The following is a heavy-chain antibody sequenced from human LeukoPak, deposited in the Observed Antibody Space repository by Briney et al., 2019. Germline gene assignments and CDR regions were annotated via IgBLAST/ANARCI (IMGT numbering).Heavy chain of an antibody. CDR1: GGSFSGYY. CDR3: ARVVLGYCSSTSCSGYMDV. CDR2: INHSGST. V-gene: IGHV4-34*01. Sequence: SETLSLTCAVYGGSFSGYYWSWIRQPPGKGLEWIGEINHSGSTNYNPSLKSRVTISVDTSKNQFSLKLSSVTAADTAVYYCARVVLGYCSSTSCSGYMDVWGKGTTVTVSS. J-gene: IGHJ6*03. D-gene: IGHD2-2*01.